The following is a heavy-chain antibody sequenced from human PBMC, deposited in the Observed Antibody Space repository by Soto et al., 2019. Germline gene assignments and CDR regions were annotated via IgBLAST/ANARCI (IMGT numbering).Heavy chain of an antibody. V-gene: IGHV3-74*03. CDR1: GFTFSRYW. Sequence: GGSLRLSCAASGFTFSRYWMHWVRQAPGKGLVWVSRINTDGSVAMYVDSVKGRFTISRDNAKNTLYLHMNSLRAEDTAVYYCAKDLSFPTVTTFGYWGQGTLVTVSS. D-gene: IGHD4-17*01. J-gene: IGHJ4*02. CDR3: AKDLSFPTVTTFGY. CDR2: INTDGSVA.